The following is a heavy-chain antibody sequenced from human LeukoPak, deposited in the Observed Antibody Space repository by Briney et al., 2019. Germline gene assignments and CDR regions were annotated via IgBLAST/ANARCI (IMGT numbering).Heavy chain of an antibody. D-gene: IGHD3-10*01. J-gene: IGHJ5*02. Sequence: SETLSLTCAVSGGSISSGGYSWSWIRQPPGKGLEWIGYIDHSGSTYYNPSLKSRVTISVDRSKNQFSLKLSSVTAADTAVYYCASSYGSGSYYGWFDPWGQGTLVTVSS. CDR1: GGSISSGGYS. V-gene: IGHV4-30-2*01. CDR2: IDHSGST. CDR3: ASSYGSGSYYGWFDP.